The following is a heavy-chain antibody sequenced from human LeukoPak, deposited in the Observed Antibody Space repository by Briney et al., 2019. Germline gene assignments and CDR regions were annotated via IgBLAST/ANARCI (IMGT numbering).Heavy chain of an antibody. V-gene: IGHV3-23*01. Sequence: GGSLRLSCAASGLTFSGSAMSWVRQAPGRGREWVSLISGSGNSTYYAASVKGRFTISRDNSNNMLYLQMNSLRAEDTAIYYCAKVLVLVSANRYYFDYWGQGTLVTVSS. J-gene: IGHJ4*02. D-gene: IGHD2-15*01. CDR1: GLTFSGSA. CDR3: AKVLVLVSANRYYFDY. CDR2: ISGSGNST.